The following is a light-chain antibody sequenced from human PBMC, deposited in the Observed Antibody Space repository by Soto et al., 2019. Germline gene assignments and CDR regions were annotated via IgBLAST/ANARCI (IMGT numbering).Light chain of an antibody. CDR2: EVS. V-gene: IGLV2-23*02. CDR3: CSYAGSSLYV. J-gene: IGLJ1*01. CDR1: SSDVGSYNL. Sequence: QSVLTRPASVSGSPGQSITISCTGTSSDVGSYNLVSWYQQHPGKAPKLMIYEVSKRPSGVSNRFSGSKSGNTASLTISGLQAEDEADYYCCSYAGSSLYVFGTGTKVTVL.